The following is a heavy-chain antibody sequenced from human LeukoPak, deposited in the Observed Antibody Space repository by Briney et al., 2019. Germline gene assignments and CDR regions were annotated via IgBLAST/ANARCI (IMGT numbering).Heavy chain of an antibody. J-gene: IGHJ4*02. CDR3: ARGEVDSSGWYGGPQDY. D-gene: IGHD6-19*01. CDR2: INHSGST. CDR1: GGSFSGYY. Sequence: SETLSLTCAVYGGSFSGYYWSWIRQPPGKGLEWIGEINHSGSTNYNPSLKSRVTISVDTSKNQSSLKLSSVTAADTAVYYCARGEVDSSGWYGGPQDYWGQGTLVTVSS. V-gene: IGHV4-34*01.